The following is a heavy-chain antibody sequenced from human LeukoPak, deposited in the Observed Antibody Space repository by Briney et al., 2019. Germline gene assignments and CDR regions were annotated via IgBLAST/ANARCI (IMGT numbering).Heavy chain of an antibody. V-gene: IGHV3-53*01. Sequence: PGGSLRLSCAASGFTVSSNYMNCVRQAPGRGLEWVSLIYNGGSTYYADSVRGRFTVSRDNSKNTLYLQLYNLRAEDTAVYYCARESSGWAAFDIWGQGTMVTVSS. CDR3: ARESSGWAAFDI. CDR2: IYNGGST. J-gene: IGHJ3*02. CDR1: GFTVSSNY. D-gene: IGHD6-19*01.